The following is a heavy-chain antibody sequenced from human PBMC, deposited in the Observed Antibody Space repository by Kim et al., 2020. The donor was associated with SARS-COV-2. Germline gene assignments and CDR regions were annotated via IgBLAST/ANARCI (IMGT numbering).Heavy chain of an antibody. V-gene: IGHV3-33*01. D-gene: IGHD3-16*02. CDR2: IWYDGSNK. CDR1: GFTFSSYG. J-gene: IGHJ6*02. Sequence: GGSLRLSCAASGFTFSSYGMHWVRQAPGKGLEWVAVIWYDGSNKYYADPVKGRFTISRDNSKNTLYLQMNSLRAEDTAVYYCARDQFTFGGVIARDYYYGMDVWGQGTTVTVSS. CDR3: ARDQFTFGGVIARDYYYGMDV.